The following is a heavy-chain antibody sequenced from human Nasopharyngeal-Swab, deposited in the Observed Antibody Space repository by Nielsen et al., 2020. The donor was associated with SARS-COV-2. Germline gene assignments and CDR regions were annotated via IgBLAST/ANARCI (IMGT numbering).Heavy chain of an antibody. D-gene: IGHD6-19*01. CDR2: IKEDGSET. CDR1: GFTFGRFW. J-gene: IGHJ4*02. V-gene: IGHV3-7*01. CDR3: SRDRYSSE. Sequence: GGYLKISCAASGFTFGRFWMTWVRQAPGKGLEWVANIKEDGSETNYVESVKGRFTISRHYSKNSLYLQMNSLRAEDTAVYHSSRDRYSSEWGQGSLVTVSS.